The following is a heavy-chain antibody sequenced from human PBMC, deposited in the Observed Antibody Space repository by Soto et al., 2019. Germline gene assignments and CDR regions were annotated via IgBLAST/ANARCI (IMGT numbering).Heavy chain of an antibody. CDR2: ISGSGGST. D-gene: IGHD3-22*01. Sequence: GGSLRLSCAASGFTFSSYAMSWVRQAPGKGLEWVSAISGSGGSTYYADSVKGRFTISRDNSKNTLYLQMNSLRAEDTAVYYCAMHDREYYYDSSGYYYIYLDYWGQGTLVTVSS. V-gene: IGHV3-23*01. CDR1: GFTFSSYA. CDR3: AMHDREYYYDSSGYYYIYLDY. J-gene: IGHJ4*02.